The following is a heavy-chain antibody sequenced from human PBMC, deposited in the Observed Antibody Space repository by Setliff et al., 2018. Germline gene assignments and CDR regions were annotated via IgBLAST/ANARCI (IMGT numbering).Heavy chain of an antibody. D-gene: IGHD3-22*01. CDR2: IFPRDSII. Sequence: GESLKTSCKGSGYSFTNYWLAWVRQMPGKGLEWMGAIFPRDSIIRYSPSFQGLVTISADKTLSTPYLQWGNLGASDTAMFYCARRPYYYDDSGSGNAFDLWGQGTMVTVSS. V-gene: IGHV5-51*01. CDR3: ARRPYYYDDSGSGNAFDL. CDR1: GYSFTNYW. J-gene: IGHJ3*01.